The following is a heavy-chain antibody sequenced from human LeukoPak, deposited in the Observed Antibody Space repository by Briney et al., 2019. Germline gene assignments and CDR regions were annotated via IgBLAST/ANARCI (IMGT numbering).Heavy chain of an antibody. CDR2: IYHRGST. Sequence: SETLSLTCAVSGGSISSGGYSWSWIRQPPGKGLEWIGYIYHRGSTYYNPSLKSRVTISVDRSKNQFSLKLSSVAAADTAVYYCARDSPATPHDYWGQGTLVTVSS. CDR3: ARDSPATPHDY. V-gene: IGHV4-30-2*01. J-gene: IGHJ4*02. CDR1: GGSISSGGYS. D-gene: IGHD2-15*01.